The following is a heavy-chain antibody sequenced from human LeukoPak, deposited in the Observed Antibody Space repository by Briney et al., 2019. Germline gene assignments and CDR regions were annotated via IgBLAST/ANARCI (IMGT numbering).Heavy chain of an antibody. CDR1: GGSISSSSYY. Sequence: SETLSLTCTVSGGSISSSSYYWGWIRQPRGKGLEWIGSIYYSGSTYYNPSLKSRVTISVDTSKNQFSPKLSSVTAADTAVYYCASQDYGDYVVDPWGQGTLVTVSS. D-gene: IGHD4-17*01. CDR3: ASQDYGDYVVDP. CDR2: IYYSGST. V-gene: IGHV4-39*01. J-gene: IGHJ5*02.